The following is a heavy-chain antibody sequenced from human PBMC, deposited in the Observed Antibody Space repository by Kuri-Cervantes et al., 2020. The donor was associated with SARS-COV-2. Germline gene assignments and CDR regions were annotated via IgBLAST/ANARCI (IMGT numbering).Heavy chain of an antibody. CDR3: ARALPWDLRGNDAFDI. J-gene: IGHJ3*02. V-gene: IGHV4-34*01. D-gene: IGHD1-26*01. CDR1: GWSFSGYY. CDR2: INDSGST. Sequence: GSLRLSCAVYGWSFSGYYWGWIRQPPGKGLEWIGEINDSGSTNYNPSLKSRVTKSVDTSKNQFSLKLSSVTAADTAVYYCARALPWDLRGNDAFDIWGQGTMVTVSS.